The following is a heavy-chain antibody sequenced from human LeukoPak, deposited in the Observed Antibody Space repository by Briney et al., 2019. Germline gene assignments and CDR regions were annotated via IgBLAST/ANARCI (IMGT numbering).Heavy chain of an antibody. V-gene: IGHV4-61*09. D-gene: IGHD6-13*01. J-gene: IGHJ1*01. Sequence: SQTLSLTCTVSGGSISSGSYYWSWIRQPVGKGLEWIGHSYTSGSTKYNPSLKSRVTISADTSKNQFSLKLSSVTAADTAVYYCARDFVIAATTEYFQYWGQGTLVTVSS. CDR3: ARDFVIAATTEYFQY. CDR1: GGSISSGSYY. CDR2: SYTSGST.